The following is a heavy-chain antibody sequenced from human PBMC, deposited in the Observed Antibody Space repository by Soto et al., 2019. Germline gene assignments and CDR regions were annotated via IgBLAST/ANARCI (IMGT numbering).Heavy chain of an antibody. Sequence: GGSLRLSCAASGFTFSSYAMSWVCQAPGKGLEWVSAISGSGGSTYYADSVKGRFTISRDNSKNTLYLQMNSLRAEDTAVYYCAKDGVLSSSWFYTPNWFDPWGQGTLVTVSS. D-gene: IGHD6-13*01. CDR3: AKDGVLSSSWFYTPNWFDP. CDR2: ISGSGGST. V-gene: IGHV3-23*01. J-gene: IGHJ5*02. CDR1: GFTFSSYA.